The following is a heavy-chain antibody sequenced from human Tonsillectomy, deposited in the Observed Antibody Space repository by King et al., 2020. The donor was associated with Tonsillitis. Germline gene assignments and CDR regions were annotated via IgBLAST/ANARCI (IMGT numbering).Heavy chain of an antibody. CDR2: LYYSGST. CDR3: ARGSRLGIYYFDY. V-gene: IGHV4-39*01. Sequence: QLQESGPGLVKPSETLSLTCTVSGGSISSSSYYWGWLRQPPGKGLEWIGSLYYSGSTYYNPSLKSRVTMSVDTSNNQFSLKLSSVTAADTAVYYCARGSRLGIYYFDYWGQGTLVTVSS. D-gene: IGHD3-22*01. J-gene: IGHJ4*02. CDR1: GGSISSSSYY.